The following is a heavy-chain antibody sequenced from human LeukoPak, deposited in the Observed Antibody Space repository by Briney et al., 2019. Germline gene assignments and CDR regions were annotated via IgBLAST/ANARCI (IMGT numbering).Heavy chain of an antibody. CDR1: GGSFSGYY. CDR3: ARGPSGVAFI. CDR2: INHSGST. D-gene: IGHD2-8*01. V-gene: IGHV4-34*01. Sequence: SETLSLTCAVYGGSFSGYYWSWIRQPPGKGLEWIGEINHSGSTDYNPSLKSRVTISVDTSKNQFSLKLSSVTAADTAVYYCARGPSGVAFIWGQGTMVTVSS. J-gene: IGHJ3*02.